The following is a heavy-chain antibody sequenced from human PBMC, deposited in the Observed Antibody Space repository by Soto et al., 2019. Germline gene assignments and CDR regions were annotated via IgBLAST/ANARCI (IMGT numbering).Heavy chain of an antibody. CDR3: ARTKGLFNWFDP. CDR1: GGSISSYY. D-gene: IGHD2-8*01. V-gene: IGHV4-59*08. Sequence: PSETLSLTCTVSGGSISSYYWSWIRQPPGKGLEWIGYIYYSGSTNYNPSLKSRVTISVDTSKNQFSLKLSSVTAADTAVYYCARTKGLFNWFDPWGQGTLVTVSS. J-gene: IGHJ5*02. CDR2: IYYSGST.